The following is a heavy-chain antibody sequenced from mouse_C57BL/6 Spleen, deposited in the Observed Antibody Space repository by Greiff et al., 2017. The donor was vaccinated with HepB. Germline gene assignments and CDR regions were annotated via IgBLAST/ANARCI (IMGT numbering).Heavy chain of an antibody. D-gene: IGHD1-1*01. J-gene: IGHJ1*03. CDR2: ISSGSSTI. CDR1: GFTFSDYG. CDR3: ARPVVAWYFDV. Sequence: EVQRVESGGGLVKPGGSLKLSCAASGFTFSDYGMHWVRQAPEKGLEWVAYISSGSSTIYYADTVKGRFTISRDNDKNTLFLQMTSLRSEDTAMYYCARPVVAWYFDVWGTGTTVTVSS. V-gene: IGHV5-17*01.